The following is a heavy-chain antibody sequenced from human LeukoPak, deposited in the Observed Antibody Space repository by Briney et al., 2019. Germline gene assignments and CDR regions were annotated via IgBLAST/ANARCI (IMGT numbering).Heavy chain of an antibody. V-gene: IGHV3-74*01. CDR2: INGDGSST. CDR3: ARPLSIVGAIFPGY. Sequence: GGSLRLSCAASGFTFSSYWMHWVRQAPGKGLVWVSRINGDGSSTTYVDSVRGRFTISRDNAKNTLYLQMNSLRAEDTAVYSCARPLSIVGAIFPGYWGQGTLVTVSS. D-gene: IGHD1-26*01. CDR1: GFTFSSYW. J-gene: IGHJ4*02.